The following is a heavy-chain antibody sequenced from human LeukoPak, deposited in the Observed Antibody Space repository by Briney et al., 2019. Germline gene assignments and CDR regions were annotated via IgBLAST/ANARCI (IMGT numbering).Heavy chain of an antibody. CDR2: IYWNGGST. V-gene: IGHV3-20*04. D-gene: IGHD4-17*01. CDR1: GFTFDDYG. Sequence: PGGSLRLSCAASGFTFDDYGMSWVRQAPGKGLEWVSGIYWNGGSTGYAASVKGRFTISRDNAKNSLYLQMNSLRAEDTALYYCARDRTYGEGYFDYWGQGTLVTVSS. CDR3: ARDRTYGEGYFDY. J-gene: IGHJ4*02.